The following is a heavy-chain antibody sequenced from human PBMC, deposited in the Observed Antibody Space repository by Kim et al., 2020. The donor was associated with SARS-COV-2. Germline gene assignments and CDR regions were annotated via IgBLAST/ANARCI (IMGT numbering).Heavy chain of an antibody. CDR2: ITWNSGSI. CDR1: GFTFDDYA. V-gene: IGHV3-9*01. J-gene: IGHJ6*02. D-gene: IGHD6-19*01. CDR3: AGWSYYGMDV. Sequence: LSLTCAASGFTFDDYAMEWVRPAPGKGLEWVAGITWNSGSIGYSDSVKGRFAISRDNAKNSLYLQMNSLRTEDTALYYCAGWSYYGMDVWGQGTTVTVSS.